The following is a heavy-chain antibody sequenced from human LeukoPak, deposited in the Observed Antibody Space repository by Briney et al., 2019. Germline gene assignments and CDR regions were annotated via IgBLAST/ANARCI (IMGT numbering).Heavy chain of an antibody. V-gene: IGHV3-23*01. D-gene: IGHD3-16*02. CDR1: GFTFSSYA. J-gene: IGHJ4*02. Sequence: PGGSLRLSCAASGFTFSSYAMSWVRQAPGKGLEWVSAISGGGGSTYYADSVTGRFTISRDNSKNTLWLQMNSLRAEDTAVYYCAKLNDYVWGSYRVYYFDYWGQGTLVTVSS. CDR2: ISGGGGST. CDR3: AKLNDYVWGSYRVYYFDY.